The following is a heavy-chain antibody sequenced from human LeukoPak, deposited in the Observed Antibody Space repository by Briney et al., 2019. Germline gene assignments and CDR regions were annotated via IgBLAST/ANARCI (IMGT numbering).Heavy chain of an antibody. J-gene: IGHJ6*03. CDR2: INPYSGGT. V-gene: IGHV1-2*02. CDR1: GYSFTGYY. Sequence: ASVKVSCKASGYSFTGYYMHWVRQAPGQGLEWMGWINPYSGGTNYAQKFQGRVTMTRDTSTSTAYMELSRLRSDDTAVYYCARFYSGYGNYYYYMDVWGKGTTVTVSS. CDR3: ARFYSGYGNYYYYMDV. D-gene: IGHD5-12*01.